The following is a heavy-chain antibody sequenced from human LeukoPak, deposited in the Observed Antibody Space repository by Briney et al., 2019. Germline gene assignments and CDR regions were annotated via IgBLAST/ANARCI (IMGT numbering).Heavy chain of an antibody. J-gene: IGHJ5*02. CDR3: ARGGYYGSGNDFRFDP. D-gene: IGHD3-10*01. CDR2: INHSGST. CDR1: GGSFSGYY. V-gene: IGHV4-34*01. Sequence: SETLSLTCAVYGGSFSGYYWSWIRQPPGKGLEWIGEINHSGSTNYNPSLKSRGTISVGTSKNQFSLKLTSVTAADTAVYFCARGGYYGSGNDFRFDPWGQGTLVTVSS.